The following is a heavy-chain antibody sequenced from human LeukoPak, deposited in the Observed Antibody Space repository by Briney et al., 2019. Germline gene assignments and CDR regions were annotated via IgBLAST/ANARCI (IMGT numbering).Heavy chain of an antibody. CDR2: ISAYNGNT. J-gene: IGHJ4*02. CDR3: ASVGSGSYPFDY. D-gene: IGHD3-10*01. V-gene: IGHV1-18*01. Sequence: ASVKVSCKASGYTFTSYGISWVRQAPGQGLEWMGWISAYNGNTNYAQKFQGRITITADVSTSTAYMELSSLRSEDTAVYYCASVGSGSYPFDYWGQGTLVTVSS. CDR1: GYTFTSYG.